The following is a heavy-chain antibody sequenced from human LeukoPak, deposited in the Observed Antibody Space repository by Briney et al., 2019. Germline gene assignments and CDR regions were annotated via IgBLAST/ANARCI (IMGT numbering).Heavy chain of an antibody. CDR3: ARDNSDVVGATMYWYFDL. CDR1: GRSFSDYS. D-gene: IGHD1-26*01. J-gene: IGHJ2*01. V-gene: IGHV4-34*01. Sequence: SETLSLTCAVYGRSFSDYSWSWIRQPPGKGLEWIEEINHSGSTNYNPSLKSRVTVSLDTSKNQFSLRLSSVTAADTAVYYCARDNSDVVGATMYWYFDLWGRGTLVSVSS. CDR2: INHSGST.